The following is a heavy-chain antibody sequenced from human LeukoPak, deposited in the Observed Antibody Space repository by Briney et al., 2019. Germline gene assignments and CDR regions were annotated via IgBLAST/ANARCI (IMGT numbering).Heavy chain of an antibody. Sequence: PSETLSLTCAVYGGSFSTYYWSWIRQPPGKGLEWIGEINHSGSTNYNPSLKSRVTISVDTSKNQFSLKLSSVTAADTAVYYCAREAWNYYYYYMDVWGKGTTVTVSS. J-gene: IGHJ6*03. V-gene: IGHV4-34*01. CDR1: GGSFSTYY. CDR2: INHSGST. D-gene: IGHD1-1*01. CDR3: AREAWNYYYYYMDV.